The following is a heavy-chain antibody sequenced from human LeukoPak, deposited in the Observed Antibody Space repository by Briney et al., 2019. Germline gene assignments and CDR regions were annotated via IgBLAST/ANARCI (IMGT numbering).Heavy chain of an antibody. V-gene: IGHV1-69*05. CDR3: ASGYYYDSSGYYSLFDY. CDR1: GGTFSSYA. CDR2: IIPIFGTA. D-gene: IGHD3-22*01. Sequence: SAKVSCKASGGTFSSYAISWVRQAPGQGLEWMGGIIPIFGTANYAQKFQGTVTITTDESTSTAYMELSSLRSEDTAVYYCASGYYYDSSGYYSLFDYWGQGTLVTVSS. J-gene: IGHJ4*02.